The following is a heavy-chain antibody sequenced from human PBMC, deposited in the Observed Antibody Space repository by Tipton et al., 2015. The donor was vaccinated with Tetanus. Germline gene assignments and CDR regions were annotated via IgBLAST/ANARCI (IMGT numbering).Heavy chain of an antibody. J-gene: IGHJ4*02. CDR2: ISSSSRYI. V-gene: IGHV3-21*03. Sequence: LSLTCAASGFTLSRYTLNWVRQAPGKGLEWVSSISSSSRYIYYADSVKGRFTISRDDSKNTLYLQMNSLKTEDTAVYYCLTTFHADSSGSYWGQGTLVTVSS. D-gene: IGHD3-22*01. CDR1: GFTLSRYT. CDR3: LTTFHADSSGSY.